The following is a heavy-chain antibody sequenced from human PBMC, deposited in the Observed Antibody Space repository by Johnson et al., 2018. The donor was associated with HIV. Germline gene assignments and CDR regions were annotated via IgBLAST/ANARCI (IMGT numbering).Heavy chain of an antibody. CDR2: IYSAGST. Sequence: VQLVESGGGLVQPGGSLRLSCAASGFTVSSSYMSWVRQAPGKGLEWVSVIYSAGSTYYADSVKGRFTISRDNAKNSLYLQMNSLRVEDTALYYCAREPHYYDSSGYMSDAFNIWGQGTMVTVSS. V-gene: IGHV3-66*01. J-gene: IGHJ3*02. D-gene: IGHD3-22*01. CDR3: AREPHYYDSSGYMSDAFNI. CDR1: GFTVSSSY.